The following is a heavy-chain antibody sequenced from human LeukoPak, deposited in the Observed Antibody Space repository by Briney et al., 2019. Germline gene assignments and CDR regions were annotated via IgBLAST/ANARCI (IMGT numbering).Heavy chain of an antibody. J-gene: IGHJ4*02. D-gene: IGHD3-22*01. CDR1: GGSISSYY. V-gene: IGHV4-59*01. CDR2: IYYSGST. CDR3: ARDRGGYDSSGYYWVH. Sequence: SETLSLTCTVSGGSISSYYWSWIRQPPGKGLEWIGYIYYSGSTNYNPSLKSRVTISVDTSKNQFSLKLSSVTAADTAVYYCARDRGGYDSSGYYWVHWGQGTLVTVSS.